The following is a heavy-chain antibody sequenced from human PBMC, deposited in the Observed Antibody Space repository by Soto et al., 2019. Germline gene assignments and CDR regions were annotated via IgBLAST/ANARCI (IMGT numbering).Heavy chain of an antibody. Sequence: QVQLVQSGAEVKKPGSSVKVSCKTSGDTFGNYTVTWVRQAPGHGLEWVGGIIPIFDTTNYAQKFQDRVTINADKSTGTVYMELSSLRSEDTAVYFCAKSPTFGVLIDYYNCLDVWGQGTTVTVSS. CDR1: GDTFGNYT. J-gene: IGHJ6*02. V-gene: IGHV1-69*06. CDR3: AKSPTFGVLIDYYNCLDV. CDR2: IIPIFDTT. D-gene: IGHD3-3*01.